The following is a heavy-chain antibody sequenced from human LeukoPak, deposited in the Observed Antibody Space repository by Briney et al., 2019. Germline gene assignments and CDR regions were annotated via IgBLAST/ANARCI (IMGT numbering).Heavy chain of an antibody. CDR2: INWDSDTL. J-gene: IGHJ6*03. Sequence: GGSLRLSCAASGFNFDAYAMHWVRLTPGKGLEWVSGINWDSDTLGYADSVKGRFTVSRDNAKKSLYLQMSSLRTEDTALYCCARGGSPYYYYYMDVWGKGTTVTVSS. CDR3: ARGGSPYYYYYMDV. V-gene: IGHV3-9*01. D-gene: IGHD6-6*01. CDR1: GFNFDAYA.